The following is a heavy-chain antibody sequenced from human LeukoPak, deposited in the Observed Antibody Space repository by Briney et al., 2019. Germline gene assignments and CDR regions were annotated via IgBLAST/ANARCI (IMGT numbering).Heavy chain of an antibody. J-gene: IGHJ5*02. CDR2: IYYSGST. Sequence: ASETLSLTCTVSGGSISSYYWSWIRQPPGKGLEWIGYIYYSGSTNYNPSLKSRVTISVDTSKNQFSLKLSSVTAADTAVYYCARGMNSGWSYWFDPWGQGTLVTVSS. V-gene: IGHV4-59*01. D-gene: IGHD6-19*01. CDR1: GGSISSYY. CDR3: ARGMNSGWSYWFDP.